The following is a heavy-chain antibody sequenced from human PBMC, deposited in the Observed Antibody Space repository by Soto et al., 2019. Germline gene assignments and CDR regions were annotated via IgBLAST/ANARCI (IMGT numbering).Heavy chain of an antibody. J-gene: IGHJ4*02. CDR3: AIGKPRSSY. V-gene: IGHV1-69*12. CDR1: GGTFSSDA. Sequence: QVQLVHSGAEVKKPGSSVKVSCRGSGGTFSSDAISWVRQSPGQGLEWMGGIIPICGTANYAQKVQRRVTITADETTSTANIELSSVRAEARALYYCAIGKPRSSYRGQGSLVIV. CDR2: IIPICGTA.